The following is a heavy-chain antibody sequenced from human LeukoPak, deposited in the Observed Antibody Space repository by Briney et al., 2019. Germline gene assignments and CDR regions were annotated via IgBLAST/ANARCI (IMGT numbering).Heavy chain of an antibody. D-gene: IGHD6-6*01. CDR1: GGSFSGYY. CDR3: ARGPRRAYSSSSGVDY. V-gene: IGHV4-34*01. CDR2: INHSGST. J-gene: IGHJ4*02. Sequence: SETLSLTCAVYGGSFSGYYWSWIRQPPGKGLEWIGEINHSGSTNYIPSLKSRVTISVDTSKNQFSLKLSSVTAADTAVYYCARGPRRAYSSSSGVDYWGQGTLVTVSS.